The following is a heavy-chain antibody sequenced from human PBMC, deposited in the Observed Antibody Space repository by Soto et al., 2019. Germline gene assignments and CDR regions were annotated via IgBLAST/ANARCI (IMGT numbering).Heavy chain of an antibody. CDR3: ARRGPGTYFAY. J-gene: IGHJ4*02. Sequence: EVQLLESGGGLVQPGGSLRLSCAASGFTFSSYAMNWVRQAPGKGLEWVSVVSGSGGSTYYADSVQGRFTISRDNSKNTLYLQMNSLRAEDTAIYYCARRGPGTYFAYWGQGTLVTVSS. CDR1: GFTFSSYA. D-gene: IGHD6-13*01. CDR2: VSGSGGST. V-gene: IGHV3-23*01.